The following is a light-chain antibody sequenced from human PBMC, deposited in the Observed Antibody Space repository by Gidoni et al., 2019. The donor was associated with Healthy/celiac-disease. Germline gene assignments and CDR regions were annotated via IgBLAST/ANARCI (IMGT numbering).Light chain of an antibody. CDR1: QSVLYSSNNKNY. CDR3: QQYYSTPFT. Sequence: DIVMTQSPDSTAVSLGERATINRKSSQSVLYSSNNKNYLAWYQQKPGQPPKLLIYWASTRESGVPDRFSGSGSGTDFTLTISSLQAEDVAVYYCQQYYSTPFTFGPGTKVDIK. V-gene: IGKV4-1*01. J-gene: IGKJ3*01. CDR2: WAS.